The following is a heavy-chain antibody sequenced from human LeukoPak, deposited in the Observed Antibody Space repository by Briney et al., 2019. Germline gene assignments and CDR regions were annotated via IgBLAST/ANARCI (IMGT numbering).Heavy chain of an antibody. D-gene: IGHD4-23*01. Sequence: PSETPSLTCTVSGGSISSGGYYWSWIRQHPGKGLEWIGYIYYSGSTYYNPSLKSRVTISVDTSKNQFSLKLSSVAAADTAVYYCARLPIYGGNLTYYYYGMDVWGQGTTVTVSS. J-gene: IGHJ6*02. CDR3: ARLPIYGGNLTYYYYGMDV. CDR1: GGSISSGGYY. V-gene: IGHV4-31*03. CDR2: IYYSGST.